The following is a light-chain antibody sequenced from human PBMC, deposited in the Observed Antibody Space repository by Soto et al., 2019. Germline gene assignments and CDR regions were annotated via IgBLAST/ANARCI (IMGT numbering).Light chain of an antibody. J-gene: IGKJ2*01. V-gene: IGKV3-15*01. Sequence: EIVMTQSPATLSVSPGERATLSCRASQSVSSNLAWYQQKPGQAPRLLIYGASTRAAGIPARFSGSGSGTEFTLTISSLQSEYFAVYYCQQYNNWPPVTFGQGTKLEIK. CDR3: QQYNNWPPVT. CDR1: QSVSSN. CDR2: GAS.